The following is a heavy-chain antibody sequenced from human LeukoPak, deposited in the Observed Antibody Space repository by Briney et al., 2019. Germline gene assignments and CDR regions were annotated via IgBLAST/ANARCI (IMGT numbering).Heavy chain of an antibody. D-gene: IGHD2-2*02. Sequence: ASVKVSCKASGYTFTDYYMHWVRQAPGQGFEWMGWINPNSGGTNYAQKFQGRVTMTRDTSISTAYMELSRLRSDDTAVYYCARDNDQLLYPFDFWGQGTLVTVSS. J-gene: IGHJ4*02. CDR2: INPNSGGT. V-gene: IGHV1-2*02. CDR3: ARDNDQLLYPFDF. CDR1: GYTFTDYY.